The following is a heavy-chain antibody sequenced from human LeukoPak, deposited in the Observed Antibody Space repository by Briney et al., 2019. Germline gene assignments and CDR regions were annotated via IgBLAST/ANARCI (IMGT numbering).Heavy chain of an antibody. CDR2: FDPEDGET. J-gene: IGHJ4*02. CDR1: GYTLTELS. Sequence: ASVKVSCKVSGYTLTELSMHWVRQAPGKGLEWMGGFDPEDGETIYAQKFQGRVTMTEDTSTDTAYMELSSLRSEDTAVYYCATTFSGGGSGSYYTPDYWGQGTLVTVSS. D-gene: IGHD3-10*01. CDR3: ATTFSGGGSGSYYTPDY. V-gene: IGHV1-24*01.